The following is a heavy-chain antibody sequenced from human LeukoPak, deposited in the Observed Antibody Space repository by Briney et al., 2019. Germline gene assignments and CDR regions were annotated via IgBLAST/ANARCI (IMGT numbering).Heavy chain of an antibody. J-gene: IGHJ4*02. CDR1: GFTFSSYA. CDR3: ARDFVAGTGY. Sequence: PGGSLRLSCAASGFTFSSYAMHWVRQAPGKGLEWVAVISYDGSNKYYADSVKGRFTISRDNSKNTLYLQMNSLRAEDTAVYYCARDFVAGTGYWGQGTLVTVSS. CDR2: ISYDGSNK. V-gene: IGHV3-30*04. D-gene: IGHD6-19*01.